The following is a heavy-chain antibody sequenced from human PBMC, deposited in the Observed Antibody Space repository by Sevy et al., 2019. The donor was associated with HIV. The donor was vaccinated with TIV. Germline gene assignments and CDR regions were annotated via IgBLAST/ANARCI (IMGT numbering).Heavy chain of an antibody. J-gene: IGHJ4*02. CDR1: GGTFSSYG. CDR3: ARGGATGTRVY. V-gene: IGHV1-69*13. Sequence: ASVKVSCKASGGTFSSYGLSWVRQAPGQGLEWMGGIIPIFGKVNYAQKFQGRVTITADESTSTAYMELSSLRSEDTAVYYCARGGATGTRVYWGQGTLLTVSS. D-gene: IGHD1-1*01. CDR2: IIPIFGKV.